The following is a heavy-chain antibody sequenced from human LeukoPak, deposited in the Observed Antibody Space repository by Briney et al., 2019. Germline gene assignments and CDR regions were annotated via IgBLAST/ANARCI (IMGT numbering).Heavy chain of an antibody. V-gene: IGHV3-7*01. Sequence: PGGSLRLSCAASGFTFSSYWMSWVRQALGKGLEWVANIKQDGSEKYYVDSVKGRFTISRDNAKNSLYLQMNSLRAEDTAVYYCARVVRKTIRAAGNRMPFDYWGQGSLVTVSS. CDR3: ARVVRKTIRAAGNRMPFDY. CDR2: IKQDGSEK. CDR1: GFTFSSYW. J-gene: IGHJ4*02. D-gene: IGHD6-13*01.